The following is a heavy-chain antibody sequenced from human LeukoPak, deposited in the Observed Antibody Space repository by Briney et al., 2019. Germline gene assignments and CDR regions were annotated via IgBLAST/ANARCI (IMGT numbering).Heavy chain of an antibody. CDR2: IRSTGESS. D-gene: IGHD3-10*01. CDR1: GFTFSSYS. Sequence: GGSLRLSCAASGFTFSSYSMSWVRQAPGKGLQWVSGIRSTGESSYYADSVKGRFTISRDNSRDTLYLQMNSLRVEDTAVYYCANGWSFANWGQGTLVTVSS. J-gene: IGHJ4*02. CDR3: ANGWSFAN. V-gene: IGHV3-23*01.